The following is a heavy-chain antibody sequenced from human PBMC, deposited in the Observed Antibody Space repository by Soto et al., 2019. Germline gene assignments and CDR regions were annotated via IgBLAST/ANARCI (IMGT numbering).Heavy chain of an antibody. D-gene: IGHD3-3*01. Sequence: SETLSLTCTVSGDSIRSYYWTWIRQPPGRGLEWIGHVYYGGSTNYNPSLQSRVAISLDTSKNQFSLRLTSMTAADAAVYYCAGEGALATFGVVWGQGTRVTVSS. J-gene: IGHJ4*02. V-gene: IGHV4-59*01. CDR3: AGEGALATFGVV. CDR1: GDSIRSYY. CDR2: VYYGGST.